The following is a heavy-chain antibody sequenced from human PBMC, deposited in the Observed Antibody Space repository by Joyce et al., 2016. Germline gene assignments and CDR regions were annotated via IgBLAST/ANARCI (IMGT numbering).Heavy chain of an antibody. D-gene: IGHD6-19*01. V-gene: IGHV5-51*01. CDR1: GYKLSTYW. Sequence: EVQLVQSGAEVKKPGESLRISCKGSGYKLSTYWIGWVPQMPGKGLEVLAIIYPGDSDIRYSPSFEGQVRISADKSIDTAYLQWSSLKASDTAMYYCVKIATTGWYGAPFDNWGQGTLVTVSS. J-gene: IGHJ4*02. CDR2: IYPGDSDI. CDR3: VKIATTGWYGAPFDN.